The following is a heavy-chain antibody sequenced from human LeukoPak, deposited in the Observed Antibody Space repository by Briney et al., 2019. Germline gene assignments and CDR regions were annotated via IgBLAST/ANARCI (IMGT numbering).Heavy chain of an antibody. Sequence: GGSLRLSCAASGFTFSGYAMYWVRQAPGKGLEWVAVISYDGSNKYYADSVKGRFTISRDNSKNTLYLQMNSLRAEDTAVYYCAPIAATGSFDYWGQGTLVTVSS. CDR3: APIAATGSFDY. V-gene: IGHV3-30-3*01. CDR1: GFTFSGYA. CDR2: ISYDGSNK. J-gene: IGHJ4*02. D-gene: IGHD2-15*01.